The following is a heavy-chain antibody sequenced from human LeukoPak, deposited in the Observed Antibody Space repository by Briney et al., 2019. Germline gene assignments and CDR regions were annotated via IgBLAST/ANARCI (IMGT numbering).Heavy chain of an antibody. CDR2: IFYSGNT. Sequence: SETLSLTCTVSGGSISSSSYFWGWIRQPPGKGLEWVGNIFYSGNTYYNPSLQSRVTISVDTSKNQFSLQLNSVTAADTAVYYCARLVVATFAGDYWGQGTLVTVSS. CDR3: ARLVVATFAGDY. CDR1: GGSISSSSYF. V-gene: IGHV4-39*01. D-gene: IGHD2-21*01. J-gene: IGHJ4*02.